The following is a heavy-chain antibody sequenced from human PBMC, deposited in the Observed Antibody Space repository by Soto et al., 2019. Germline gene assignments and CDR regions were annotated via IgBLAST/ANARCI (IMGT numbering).Heavy chain of an antibody. Sequence: QVQLVQSGAEVKKPGASVKVSCKASGHTFTSYDINWVRQATGQGLEWMGWMNPNSGNTGYAQKFRGRVTMTRNTSISTAYMELSSLRSEDTAVYYCARERTGTTSMEVWGQGTTVTVSS. CDR1: GHTFTSYD. D-gene: IGHD1-1*01. CDR3: ARERTGTTSMEV. V-gene: IGHV1-8*01. CDR2: MNPNSGNT. J-gene: IGHJ6*02.